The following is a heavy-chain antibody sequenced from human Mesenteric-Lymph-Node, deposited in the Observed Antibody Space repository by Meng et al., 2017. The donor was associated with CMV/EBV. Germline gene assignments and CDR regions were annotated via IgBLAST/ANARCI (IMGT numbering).Heavy chain of an antibody. Sequence: SETLSLTCTVSGGSISSGDYYWSWIRQPPGKGLEWIGYIYYSGSTYYNPSLKSRVTISVDTSKNQFSLKLSSVTAADTAVYYCAREVYCSSTSCYGLGYWGQGTLVTVSS. CDR2: IYYSGST. J-gene: IGHJ4*02. V-gene: IGHV4-30-4*08. CDR1: GGSISSGDYY. D-gene: IGHD2-2*01. CDR3: AREVYCSSTSCYGLGY.